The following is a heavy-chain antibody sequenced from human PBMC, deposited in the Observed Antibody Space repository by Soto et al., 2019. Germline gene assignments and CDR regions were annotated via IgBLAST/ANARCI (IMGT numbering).Heavy chain of an antibody. V-gene: IGHV3-21*01. Sequence: PGRSLRLSCAASGFTFRSFTMNWVRQAPGKGLEWVSTISSNSAYIYYTDALRGRFTISRDNAKNSLHLQMNSLRAEDTAVYYCTRDASRDSSARGWFDPWGPGTLVTV. CDR2: ISSNSAYI. D-gene: IGHD6-13*01. CDR1: GFTFRSFT. J-gene: IGHJ5*02. CDR3: TRDASRDSSARGWFDP.